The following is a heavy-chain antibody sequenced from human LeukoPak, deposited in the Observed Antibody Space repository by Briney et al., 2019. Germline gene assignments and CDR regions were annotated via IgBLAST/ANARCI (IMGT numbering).Heavy chain of an antibody. D-gene: IGHD3-22*01. V-gene: IGHV3-74*01. CDR3: ARDLKRDYYDSTGYSIDY. CDR2: INSDGSST. J-gene: IGHJ4*02. CDR1: GFTFSSYW. Sequence: GGSLRLSCGASGFTFSSYWMHWVRQAPGKGLVWVSRINSDGSSTSYADSVKGRFTISRDNAKNTLYLQMNSLRAEDTAVYYCARDLKRDYYDSTGYSIDYWGQGALVTVSS.